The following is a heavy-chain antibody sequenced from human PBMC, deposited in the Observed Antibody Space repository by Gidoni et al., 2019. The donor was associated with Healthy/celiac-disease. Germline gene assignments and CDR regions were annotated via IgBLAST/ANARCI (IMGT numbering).Heavy chain of an antibody. J-gene: IGHJ4*02. CDR1: GFTFSSYA. CDR3: ARGYCSGGSCHPPLDY. V-gene: IGHV3-64*01. CDR2: ISSNGGST. D-gene: IGHD2-15*01. Sequence: EVQLVESGVCLVQPGGSLRLSCAASGFTFSSYAMHWVRQAPGKGLEYVSAISSNGGSTYYANSVKGRFTISRDNSKNTLYLQMGSLRAEDMAVYYCARGYCSGGSCHPPLDYWGQGTLGTVSS.